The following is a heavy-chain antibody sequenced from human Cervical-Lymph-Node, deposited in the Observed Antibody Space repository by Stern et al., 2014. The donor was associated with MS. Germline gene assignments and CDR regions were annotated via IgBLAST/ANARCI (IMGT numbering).Heavy chain of an antibody. J-gene: IGHJ4*02. CDR2: LRSRIDGGTS. V-gene: IGHV3-15*01. Sequence: EVQLVESGGGLVKPGGSLRLSCAASGFSFSHAWMSWVRQAPGKGLGVVARLRSRIDGGTSDSAVPVKGRFTISRDDSKNTLYLEMTSLKTEDTAMYYCTTTGGFCSGGSCHGFDFWGQGALVTVSS. CDR1: GFSFSHAW. D-gene: IGHD2-15*01. CDR3: TTTGGFCSGGSCHGFDF.